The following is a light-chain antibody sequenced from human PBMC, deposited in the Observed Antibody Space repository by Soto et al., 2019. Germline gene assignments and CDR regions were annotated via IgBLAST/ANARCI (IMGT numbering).Light chain of an antibody. Sequence: QSVLSQPPSASGTPGQRVTVSCSGSSSNIGTNYVYWYQQLPATAPKLLIYRNNQRPSGVPDRFAGSKSGTSASLAISGLRSEDEADYFCAAWDDSLSGVLFGGGTKLNVL. CDR2: RNN. CDR1: SSNIGTNY. V-gene: IGLV1-47*01. CDR3: AAWDDSLSGVL. J-gene: IGLJ3*02.